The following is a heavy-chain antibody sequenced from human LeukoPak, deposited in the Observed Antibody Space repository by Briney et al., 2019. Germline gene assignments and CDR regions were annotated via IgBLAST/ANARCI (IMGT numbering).Heavy chain of an antibody. V-gene: IGHV3-74*01. CDR2: IRIDGSDT. Sequence: PPGGSLRLSCEASGFNVNSYWMHWVRQAPGKGLVWVSLIRIDGSDTDCADSVRGRFTTSRDNAKNALYLQMDSLRVEDTAIYYCARDRGEGTPLDPWGQGTLVTVSS. J-gene: IGHJ5*02. CDR3: ARDRGEGTPLDP. CDR1: GFNVNSYW. D-gene: IGHD6-25*01.